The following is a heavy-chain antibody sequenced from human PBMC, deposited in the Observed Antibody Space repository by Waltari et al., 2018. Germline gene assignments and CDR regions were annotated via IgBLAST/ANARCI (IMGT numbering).Heavy chain of an antibody. V-gene: IGHV3-48*04. D-gene: IGHD3-3*01. J-gene: IGHJ4*02. CDR1: GFTFSSYS. CDR2: ISSRSSTI. CDR3: ARGQGRFGVVTKVGYFDY. Sequence: EVQLVESGGGLVQPGGSLRLSCAASGFTFSSYSMNWVRQAPGKGLEWVSYISSRSSTIYYADSVKGRFTISRDNAKNSLYLQMNSLRAEDTAVYYCARGQGRFGVVTKVGYFDYWGQGTLVTVSS.